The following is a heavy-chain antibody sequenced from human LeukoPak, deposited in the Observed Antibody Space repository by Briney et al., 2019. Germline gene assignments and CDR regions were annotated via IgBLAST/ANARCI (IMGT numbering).Heavy chain of an antibody. CDR2: IWHDGSNR. V-gene: IGHV3-33*03. Sequence: GGSLRLSCAASGFIFSSYGMHWVRQAPGKGLEWVAVIWHDGSNRHYVDSVKGRFTISRDNPKSTLYLQMNSLRAEDTAVYYCELAGTDYWGQGTLVTVSS. J-gene: IGHJ4*02. CDR3: ELAGTDY. CDR1: GFIFSSYG. D-gene: IGHD6-19*01.